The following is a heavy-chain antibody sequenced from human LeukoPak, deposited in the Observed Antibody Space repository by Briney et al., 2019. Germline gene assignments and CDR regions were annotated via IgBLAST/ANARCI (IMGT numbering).Heavy chain of an antibody. CDR2: IYDSSTT. D-gene: IGHD5-12*01. Sequence: SETLSLTCTVSGDSTSSNTYYWDWLRQAPEQGLEWIVNIYDSSTTHYNPSLKSRVTISGDTSKNQFSLKLYSVTAADTAIYYCATHRRSGSGGSENAFEIWGQGTMVTVSS. CDR3: ATHRRSGSGGSENAFEI. CDR1: GDSTSSNTYY. V-gene: IGHV4-39*01. J-gene: IGHJ3*02.